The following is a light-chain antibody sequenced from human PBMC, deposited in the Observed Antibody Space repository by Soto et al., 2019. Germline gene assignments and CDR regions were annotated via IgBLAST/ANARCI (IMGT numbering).Light chain of an antibody. J-gene: IGKJ4*01. CDR1: QFISNW. CDR3: QQYNSYPLT. CDR2: GAS. V-gene: IGKV1D-16*01. Sequence: DIQMTQSPSSLSASVGDRVTITCRARQFISNWLAWYQKKPETAPKSLIFGASTLQSGVPSRFSGSGFGTYFTLTINGLQPEDFATYFCQQYNSYPLTFGGGTKGES.